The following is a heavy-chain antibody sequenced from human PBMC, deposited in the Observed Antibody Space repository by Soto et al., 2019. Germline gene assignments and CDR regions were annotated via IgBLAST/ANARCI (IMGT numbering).Heavy chain of an antibody. J-gene: IGHJ6*02. Sequence: QVQLQESGPGLVKPSQTLSLTCTVSGGSISSGGYYWSWIRQHPGKGLEWIGYIYYSGSTYYNPSLKSRRTISVDTSKNQFSLKLSSVTAADTAVYYGARSGYYYDSSGYYSGALDYYYYGMDVWGQGTTVTVSS. CDR2: IYYSGST. CDR1: GGSISSGGYY. CDR3: ARSGYYYDSSGYYSGALDYYYYGMDV. V-gene: IGHV4-31*03. D-gene: IGHD3-22*01.